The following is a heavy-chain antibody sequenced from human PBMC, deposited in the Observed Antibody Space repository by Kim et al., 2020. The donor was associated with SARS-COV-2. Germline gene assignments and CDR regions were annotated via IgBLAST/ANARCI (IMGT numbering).Heavy chain of an antibody. CDR1: GYTFTSYG. J-gene: IGHJ4*02. CDR2: ISAYNGNT. V-gene: IGHV1-18*04. CDR3: ARESSPDYDILTGYYMCDY. Sequence: ASVKVSCKASGYTFTSYGISWVRQAPGQGLEWMGWISAYNGNTNYAQKLQGRVTMTTDTSTSTAYMELRSLRSDDTAVYYCARESSPDYDILTGYYMCDYWGQGTLVTVSS. D-gene: IGHD3-9*01.